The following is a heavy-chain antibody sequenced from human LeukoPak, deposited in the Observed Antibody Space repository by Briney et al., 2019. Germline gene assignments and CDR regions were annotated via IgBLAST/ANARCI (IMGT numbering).Heavy chain of an antibody. J-gene: IGHJ4*02. D-gene: IGHD6-19*01. Sequence: PGGSLRLSCAASGFTFGSYWMSWVRQAPGKGLEWVANIKPDGSKKDYVDSVRGRFTISRDNAKNSLYLQLNSLRAEDTAVYYCAKAVAGYQSSWGQGTLVTVSS. CDR2: IKPDGSKK. CDR1: GFTFGSYW. V-gene: IGHV3-7*03. CDR3: AKAVAGYQSS.